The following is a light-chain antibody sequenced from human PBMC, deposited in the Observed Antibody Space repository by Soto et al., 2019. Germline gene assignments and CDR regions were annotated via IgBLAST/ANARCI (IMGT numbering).Light chain of an antibody. CDR2: AAS. V-gene: IGKV1-39*01. Sequence: DIQMTQSPSSLSTSVGDRVTITCHTSQSIGLYLNWYQQKAGKAPTVLIYAASILQSGVPSRFSGSGSGTHFPLTISSLQPEDFATYYCPQSYSIPPPFGPGTKVDV. J-gene: IGKJ3*01. CDR1: QSIGLY. CDR3: PQSYSIPPP.